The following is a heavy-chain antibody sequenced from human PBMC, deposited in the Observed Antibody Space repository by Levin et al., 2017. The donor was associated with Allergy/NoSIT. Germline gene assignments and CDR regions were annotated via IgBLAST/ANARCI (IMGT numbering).Heavy chain of an antibody. V-gene: IGHV3-30*03. D-gene: IGHD6-25*01. Sequence: GGSLRLSCVASGFTFSNYGMHWVRQAPGKGLEWVAVITYDVSNKLYADSVKGRFTISRDDSKNTLYLQMNSLRAEDTAVYYCASRGFQASTYYFDYWGQGSLVTVSS. CDR2: ITYDVSNK. CDR3: ASRGFQASTYYFDY. CDR1: GFTFSNYG. J-gene: IGHJ4*02.